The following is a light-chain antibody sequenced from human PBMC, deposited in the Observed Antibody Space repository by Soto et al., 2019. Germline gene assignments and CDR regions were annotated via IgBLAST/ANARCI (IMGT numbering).Light chain of an antibody. Sequence: QSVLTQPPSVSGAPGQRVTISCAGSSSNIGAGYNIHWYQQLPGTAPKLLIYDNNHRPSGVPDRFSGSKSGTSASLAITGLQAEDEADYYCQSYDRSLSGYVFGTGTKV. V-gene: IGLV1-40*01. J-gene: IGLJ1*01. CDR2: DNN. CDR3: QSYDRSLSGYV. CDR1: SSNIGAGYN.